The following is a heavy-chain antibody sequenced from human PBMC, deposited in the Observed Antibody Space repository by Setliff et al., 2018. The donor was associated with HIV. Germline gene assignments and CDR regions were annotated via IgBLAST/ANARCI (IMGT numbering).Heavy chain of an antibody. CDR1: GGSISSYY. V-gene: IGHV4-59*08. D-gene: IGHD3-22*01. Sequence: SETLSLTCTVSGGSISSYYWTWIRQPPGKGLEWIGYIYYSGATNYNPSLRSRVTISVDTSKNQFSLKLSSVTAADTAVYYCARLQDSSGYYRYWGQGTLVTVSS. CDR2: IYYSGAT. J-gene: IGHJ4*02. CDR3: ARLQDSSGYYRY.